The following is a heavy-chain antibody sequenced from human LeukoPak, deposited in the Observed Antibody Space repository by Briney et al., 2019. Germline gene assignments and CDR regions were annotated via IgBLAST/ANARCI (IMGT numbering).Heavy chain of an antibody. J-gene: IGHJ6*02. D-gene: IGHD3-3*01. V-gene: IGHV3-53*01. CDR1: GFTVSSNY. CDR2: IYSGGST. Sequence: GGSLRLSCAASGFTVSSNYMSWVRQAPGKGLEWVSVIYSGGSTYYADSVKGRFTISRHNSKNTLYLQMNSLRAEDTAVYYCARGFPTYDFWSGYYGVFPRGTGDYYYYGMDVWGQGTTVTVSS. CDR3: ARGFPTYDFWSGYYGVFPRGTGDYYYYGMDV.